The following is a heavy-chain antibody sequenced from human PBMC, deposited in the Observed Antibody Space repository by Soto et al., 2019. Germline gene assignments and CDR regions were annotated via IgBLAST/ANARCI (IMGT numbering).Heavy chain of an antibody. J-gene: IGHJ3*02. CDR3: ARDQIQLWLAGGAFDI. CDR1: GFTFSSYW. D-gene: IGHD5-18*01. V-gene: IGHV3-7*01. Sequence: GGSLRLSCAASGFTFSSYWMSWVRQAPGKGLEWVANIKQDGSEKYYVDSVKGRFTISRDNAKNSLYLQMNSLRAEDTAVYYCARDQIQLWLAGGAFDIWGQGTMVTVSS. CDR2: IKQDGSEK.